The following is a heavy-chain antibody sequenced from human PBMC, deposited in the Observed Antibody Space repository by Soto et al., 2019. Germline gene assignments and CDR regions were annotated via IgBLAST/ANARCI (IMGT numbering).Heavy chain of an antibody. CDR3: ARQDYDILTGYRPNWFDP. V-gene: IGHV1-46*03. D-gene: IGHD3-9*01. J-gene: IGHJ5*02. Sequence: ASVKVSCKASGYTFTSYYMHWVRQAPGQGLEWMGIINPSGGSTSYAQKFQGRVTMTRDTSTSTVYMELSSLRSEDTAVYYCARQDYDILTGYRPNWFDPWGKETLVTLSS. CDR2: INPSGGST. CDR1: GYTFTSYY.